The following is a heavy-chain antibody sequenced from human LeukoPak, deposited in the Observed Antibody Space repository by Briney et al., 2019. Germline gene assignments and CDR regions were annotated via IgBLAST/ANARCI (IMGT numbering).Heavy chain of an antibody. CDR2: IYSGGSR. CDR3: ASPSSGQSFDI. CDR1: GFSVSSNY. D-gene: IGHD6-19*01. V-gene: IGHV3-66*01. J-gene: IGHJ3*02. Sequence: GGALRLSCAASGFSVSSNYMSWDRQAPGKGREWVSIIYSGGSRYYADSVKGRFTISRDNSKNTLYLQMNSLGAEDTAVYYCASPSSGQSFDIWGQGTMVTVSS.